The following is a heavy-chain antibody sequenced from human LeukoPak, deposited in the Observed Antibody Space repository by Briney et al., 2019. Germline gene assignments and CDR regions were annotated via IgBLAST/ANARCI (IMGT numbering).Heavy chain of an antibody. Sequence: ASVKVSCKASGYTFTSYDINWVRQATGQGLEWMGWMNPNSGNTGYAQKFKGRVTMTRNTSISTAYMELSSLRSEDTAVYYCARGIRITMVRGVYYYYGMDVWGQGTQVTVSS. V-gene: IGHV1-8*01. CDR2: MNPNSGNT. CDR3: ARGIRITMVRGVYYYYGMDV. CDR1: GYTFTSYD. D-gene: IGHD3-10*01. J-gene: IGHJ6*02.